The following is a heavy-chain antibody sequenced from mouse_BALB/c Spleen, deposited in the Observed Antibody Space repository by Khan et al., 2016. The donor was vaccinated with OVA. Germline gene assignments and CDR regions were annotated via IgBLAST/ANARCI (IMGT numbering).Heavy chain of an antibody. V-gene: IGHV5-6*01. D-gene: IGHD1-1*02. Sequence: EVELVESGRDLVKPGGSLKLSCAASGFTFSTYDMSWVRQTPDMRLEWVATISSGGRYTYYPASVKGRFTISRDNAKNTLYLQMSSLNSEDTAIYYCTRLSYYYNSEGFAYWGQGTLVTVSA. CDR2: ISSGGRYT. J-gene: IGHJ3*01. CDR3: TRLSYYYNSEGFAY. CDR1: GFTFSTYD.